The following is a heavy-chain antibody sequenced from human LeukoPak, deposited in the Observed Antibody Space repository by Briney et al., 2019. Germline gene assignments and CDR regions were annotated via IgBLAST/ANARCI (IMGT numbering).Heavy chain of an antibody. CDR3: AKDRIAASGLSYYFDY. D-gene: IGHD6-13*01. CDR1: GFTFSSYS. Sequence: PGGSLRLSCAASGFTFSSYSMNWVRQAPGKGLEWVSSISSSSSYIYYADSVKGRFTISRDNAKNSLYLQMNSLRAEDTAVYYCAKDRIAASGLSYYFDYWGQGTLVTVSS. V-gene: IGHV3-21*01. CDR2: ISSSSSYI. J-gene: IGHJ4*02.